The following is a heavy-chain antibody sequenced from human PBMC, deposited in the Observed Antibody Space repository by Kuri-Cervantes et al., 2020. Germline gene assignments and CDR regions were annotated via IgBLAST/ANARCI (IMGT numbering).Heavy chain of an antibody. CDR1: GFTFSSYE. D-gene: IGHD2-15*01. J-gene: IGHJ3*02. Sequence: GESLKIPCAASGFTFSSYEMNWVRQAPGKGLEWVSYISSSGSTIYYADSVKGRFTISRDNAMNSLYLQMNSLRAEDTALYYCAKDIKGGYGSGGSCYWDAFDIWGQGTMVTVSS. CDR2: ISSSGSTI. CDR3: AKDIKGGYGSGGSCYWDAFDI. V-gene: IGHV3-48*03.